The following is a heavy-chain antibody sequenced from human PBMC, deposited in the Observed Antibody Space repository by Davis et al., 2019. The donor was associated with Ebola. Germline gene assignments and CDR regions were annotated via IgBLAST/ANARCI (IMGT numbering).Heavy chain of an antibody. Sequence: AASVQVSCKASGYTFTNYAIYWVRQDPGPRLEWMGGINAGNGNTKYSQKFQARVTITRDTAARTAYMELSSLSSEDTAVYYCARAGGLVRGVIITWKYGMDVWGQGTTVTVSS. CDR1: GYTFTNYA. J-gene: IGHJ6*02. V-gene: IGHV1-3*01. D-gene: IGHD3-10*01. CDR3: ARAGGLVRGVIITWKYGMDV. CDR2: INAGNGNT.